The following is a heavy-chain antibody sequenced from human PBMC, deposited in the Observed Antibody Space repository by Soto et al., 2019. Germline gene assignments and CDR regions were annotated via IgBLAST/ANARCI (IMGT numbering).Heavy chain of an antibody. V-gene: IGHV1-24*01. J-gene: IGHJ4*02. CDR2: FDPEDGET. CDR3: ATVGAXYFGRFSLHRAFFYFDY. D-gene: IGHD3-9*01. Sequence: ASVKVSCKVSGYTLTELSMHWVRQAPGKGLEWMGGFDPEDGETVYAQKFQGRVTMTEDTSTDTAYMELSSLRSEDTAVYYCATVGAXYFGRFSLHRAFFYFDYWGQGTLVTVSS. CDR1: GYTLTELS.